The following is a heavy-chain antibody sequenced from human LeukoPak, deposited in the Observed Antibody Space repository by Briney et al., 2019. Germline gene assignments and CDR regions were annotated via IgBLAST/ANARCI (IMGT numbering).Heavy chain of an antibody. CDR3: ARDRLRFGELLSYYFDY. CDR2: ISSSGSTI. D-gene: IGHD3-10*01. Sequence: GGSLRLSCAASGFTFSSYAMSWVRQAPGKGLEWVSYISSSGSTIYYADSVKGRFTISRDNAKNSLYLQMNSLRAEDTAVYYCARDRLRFGELLSYYFDYWGQGTLVTVSS. CDR1: GFTFSSYA. J-gene: IGHJ4*02. V-gene: IGHV3-48*04.